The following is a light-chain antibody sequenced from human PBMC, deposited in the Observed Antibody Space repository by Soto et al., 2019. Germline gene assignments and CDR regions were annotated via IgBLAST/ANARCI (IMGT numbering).Light chain of an antibody. CDR3: QQTYSLPLT. CDR1: QGVGSW. V-gene: IGKV1-12*01. Sequence: IQMTQSPSSVSASVGDRVTMTCRASQGVGSWLAWYQQKPGKAPNLLIYATSSLQSGVPSRFSGSGSGTDFTLTISSLQPEDFATYYCQQTYSLPLTFGPGTKVDIK. CDR2: ATS. J-gene: IGKJ3*01.